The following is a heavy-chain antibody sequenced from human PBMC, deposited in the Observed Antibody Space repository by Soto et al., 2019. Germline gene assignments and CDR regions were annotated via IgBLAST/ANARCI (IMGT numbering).Heavy chain of an antibody. J-gene: IGHJ4*02. V-gene: IGHV3-23*01. CDR3: AKDLGDYYDSSGYYYFDY. Sequence: DSVKGRFTISRDNSKNTLYLQVNSLRAEDTAVYYCAKDLGDYYDSSGYYYFDYWGQGTLVTVSS. D-gene: IGHD3-22*01.